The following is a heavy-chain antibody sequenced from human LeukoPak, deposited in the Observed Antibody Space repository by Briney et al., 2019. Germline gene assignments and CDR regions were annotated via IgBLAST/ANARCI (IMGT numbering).Heavy chain of an antibody. CDR3: VRRGYSSGWAFDY. D-gene: IGHD6-19*01. V-gene: IGHV4-39*01. J-gene: IGHJ4*02. CDR1: GGSISTSTYY. CDR2: IYYSGST. Sequence: SETLSLTCTVSGGSISTSTYYWGWIRQPPGKGLEWIGSIYYSGSTYYNPSLKSRVTISVDTSKNQLSLKLSSVTAADTAVFYCVRRGYSSGWAFDYWGQGTLVTVSS.